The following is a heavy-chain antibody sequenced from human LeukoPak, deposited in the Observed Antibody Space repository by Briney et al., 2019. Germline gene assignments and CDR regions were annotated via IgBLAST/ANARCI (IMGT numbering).Heavy chain of an antibody. CDR3: AKKIEMATIRAFDY. J-gene: IGHJ4*02. Sequence: GGSLRLSCAASGFSFSSNAMSWVRQAPGKGLEWVSAISGSGGSTYCAGSVKGRFTISRDKSKNTLYLQMNSLRAEDTAIYYCAKKIEMATIRAFDYWGQGTLVTVSS. D-gene: IGHD5-24*01. V-gene: IGHV3-23*01. CDR1: GFSFSSNA. CDR2: ISGSGGST.